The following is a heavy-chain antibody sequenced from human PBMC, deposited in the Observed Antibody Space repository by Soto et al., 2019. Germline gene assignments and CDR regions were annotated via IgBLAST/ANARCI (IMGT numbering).Heavy chain of an antibody. CDR2: IIPIFGTA. CDR3: ASPGIAAAGTFDY. D-gene: IGHD6-13*01. J-gene: IGHJ4*02. CDR1: GGTFSSYA. V-gene: IGHV1-69*06. Sequence: SVKVSCKASGGTFSSYAISWVRQAPGQGLEWMGGIIPIFGTANYAQKFQGRVTITADKSTSTAYMELSSLRSEDTAVYYCASPGIAAAGTFDYWGQGTLLTVS.